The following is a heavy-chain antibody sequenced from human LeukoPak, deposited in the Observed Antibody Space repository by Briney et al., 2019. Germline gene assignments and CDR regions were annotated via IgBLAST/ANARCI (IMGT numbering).Heavy chain of an antibody. CDR1: GGTFSSNT. CDR2: IIPIFGAA. CDR3: ARVWCSGGSCYSSRGAFDI. D-gene: IGHD2-15*01. J-gene: IGHJ3*02. V-gene: IGHV1-69*13. Sequence: AAVKVSCKASGGTFSSNTNSWVRQAPVQGLECMGGIIPIFGAANYAQKFQGRVTITADESTSTAYMELSSLRYEDTAVYYCARVWCSGGSCYSSRGAFDIWGQGTMVTVSS.